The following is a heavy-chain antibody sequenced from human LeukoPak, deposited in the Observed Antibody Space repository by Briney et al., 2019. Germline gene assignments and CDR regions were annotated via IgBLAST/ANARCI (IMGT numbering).Heavy chain of an antibody. Sequence: GRSLRLSCAASGFTFDDYAMHWVRHAPGKGLEWVSGISWNSGSIGYADSVKGRFTISRDNAKNSPYLQMNSLRAEDTALYYCAKDRRDYYGSGSYPQGYFDYWGQGTLVTVSS. CDR2: ISWNSGSI. V-gene: IGHV3-9*01. D-gene: IGHD3-10*01. J-gene: IGHJ4*02. CDR3: AKDRRDYYGSGSYPQGYFDY. CDR1: GFTFDDYA.